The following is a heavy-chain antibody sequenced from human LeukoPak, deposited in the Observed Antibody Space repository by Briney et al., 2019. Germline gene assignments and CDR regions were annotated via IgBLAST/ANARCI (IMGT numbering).Heavy chain of an antibody. Sequence: ASVNVSCKASGYTFTSYDINWVRQAPGQGLEWMGWMNPNSGNTGYAQKFQGRVTMTRNTSISTAYMELSSLRSEDTAVYYCARDSSGWAQGWFDPWGQGTLVTVSS. CDR2: MNPNSGNT. CDR1: GYTFTSYD. D-gene: IGHD6-19*01. J-gene: IGHJ5*02. CDR3: ARDSSGWAQGWFDP. V-gene: IGHV1-8*01.